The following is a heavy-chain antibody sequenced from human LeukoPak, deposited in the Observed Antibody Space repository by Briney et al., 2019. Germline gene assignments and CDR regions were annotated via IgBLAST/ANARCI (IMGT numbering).Heavy chain of an antibody. V-gene: IGHV5-51*01. J-gene: IGHJ4*02. D-gene: IGHD2-21*01. CDR3: ARVLIRGDEIDY. CDR2: IYPGDSDT. Sequence: GESLKISCKGSGYSFASHWIGWVRQMPGKGLEWMGIIYPGDSDTRYSPSFQGQVTISADKSISTAYLQWTSLKASDSAMYYCARVLIRGDEIDYWGQGTLVTVSS. CDR1: GYSFASHW.